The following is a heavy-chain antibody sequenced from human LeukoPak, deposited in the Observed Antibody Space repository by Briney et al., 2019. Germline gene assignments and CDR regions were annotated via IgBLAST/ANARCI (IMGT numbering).Heavy chain of an antibody. J-gene: IGHJ4*02. CDR2: IWYDGSNK. Sequence: PGGSLRLSCAASGFTFSSYGMHWVRQAPGKGLEWVAVIWYDGSNKYYADSVKGRFTISRDNSKNTLYLQMNGLRAEDTAVYYCAKRGLITMIALDYWGQGTLVTVSS. V-gene: IGHV3-33*06. CDR1: GFTFSSYG. D-gene: IGHD3-22*01. CDR3: AKRGLITMIALDY.